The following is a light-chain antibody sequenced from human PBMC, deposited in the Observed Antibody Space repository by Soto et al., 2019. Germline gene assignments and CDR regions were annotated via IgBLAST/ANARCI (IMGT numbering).Light chain of an antibody. CDR1: SSNIGSNY. CDR2: RNN. Sequence: QSVLTQPPSASGTTGQRVTISCSGSSSNIGSNYLYWYQQLPGTAPKLLIYRNNERPSGVPDRFSGSKSGTSASLAISGLRSEDEAYYYCAAWDDSLSAVVFGGGTKLTVL. CDR3: AAWDDSLSAVV. V-gene: IGLV1-47*01. J-gene: IGLJ2*01.